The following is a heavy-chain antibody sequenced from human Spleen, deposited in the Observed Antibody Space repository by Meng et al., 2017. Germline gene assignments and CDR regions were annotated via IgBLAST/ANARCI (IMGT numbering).Heavy chain of an antibody. CDR2: IIPIFGTA. CDR1: GGTFSSDA. CDR3: AREGVAVAPWFDP. Sequence: QWQLVPAGGKVKQTGSLVKVSCNASGGTFSSDAISWLRPAPGQGLEWMGGIIPIFGTANYAQKFQGRVTITADKSPSTAYMELSSLRSEDTAVYYCAREGVAVAPWFDPWGQGTLVTVSS. J-gene: IGHJ5*02. D-gene: IGHD6-19*01. V-gene: IGHV1-69*06.